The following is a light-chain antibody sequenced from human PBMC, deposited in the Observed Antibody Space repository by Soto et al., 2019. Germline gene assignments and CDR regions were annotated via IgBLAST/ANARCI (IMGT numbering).Light chain of an antibody. CDR2: SAS. Sequence: EIVLTQSPGTLSLSPGERATLSCRASQSVSNNYLAWYQQKPGQAPRLLIYSASNRATGIPDRFSGSGSGTDFTLTISRREPEDLAVYYCQQYGSSGTFGQGTKVEIK. V-gene: IGKV3-20*01. CDR3: QQYGSSGT. CDR1: QSVSNNY. J-gene: IGKJ1*01.